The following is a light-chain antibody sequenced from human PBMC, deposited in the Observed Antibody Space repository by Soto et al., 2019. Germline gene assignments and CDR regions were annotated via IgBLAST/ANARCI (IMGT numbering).Light chain of an antibody. V-gene: IGKV1-39*01. Sequence: DIKMTQSPSSLSASVGDRVTITCRASQSISSYLNWYQQKPGKAPKFLIYAASSLQSGVPSRFSGSGSGTDFTLTISSLQPEDFATYYCQQSYSTPTFGGGTKVEIK. CDR2: AAS. CDR1: QSISSY. CDR3: QQSYSTPT. J-gene: IGKJ4*01.